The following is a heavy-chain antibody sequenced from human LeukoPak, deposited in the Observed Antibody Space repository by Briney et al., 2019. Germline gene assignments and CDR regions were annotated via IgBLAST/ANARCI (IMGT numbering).Heavy chain of an antibody. D-gene: IGHD2-21*01. CDR1: GFTFSSYW. V-gene: IGHV3-74*01. J-gene: IGHJ4*02. CDR3: ARDVVRAVAGFIDY. CDR2: ITSDGSTT. Sequence: GGSLRLSCAASGFTFSSYWMHWVRQAPGKGLVCVSRITSDGSTTSYADSVRGRFTISRDNAKNTVYLQMNSLRAEDTAVYYWARDVVRAVAGFIDYWGQGTLVTVSS.